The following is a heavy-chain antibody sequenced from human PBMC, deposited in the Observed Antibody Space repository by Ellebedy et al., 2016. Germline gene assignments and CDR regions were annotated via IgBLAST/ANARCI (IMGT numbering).Heavy chain of an antibody. J-gene: IGHJ4*02. Sequence: SETLSLTXAVSGASISDYYWTWIRQPAGKGLEWIGRMFTSGSTNYNPSLKSRVTISVDTSKNQFSLKLSSVTAADTAVYYCARVGVAYGGIGLFEYWGQGTLVTVSS. D-gene: IGHD4-23*01. V-gene: IGHV4-4*07. CDR3: ARVGVAYGGIGLFEY. CDR2: MFTSGST. CDR1: GASISDYY.